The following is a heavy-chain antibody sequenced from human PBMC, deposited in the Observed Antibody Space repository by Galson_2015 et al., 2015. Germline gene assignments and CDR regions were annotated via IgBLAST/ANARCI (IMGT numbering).Heavy chain of an antibody. CDR2: IYPGDSDT. D-gene: IGHD2-15*01. V-gene: IGHV5-51*01. CDR1: GSSFHTYW. CDR3: ARRVRACSGGTCYYFDY. J-gene: IGHJ4*02. Sequence: QSGAEVTKPGEPLQISCQGSGSSFHTYWIAWVRQMPGKGLEWMGVIYPGDSDTRYGPSFQGQVTISADKSISTAYLQWSGLKASDTAMYYCARRVRACSGGTCYYFDYWGQGTLVTVSS.